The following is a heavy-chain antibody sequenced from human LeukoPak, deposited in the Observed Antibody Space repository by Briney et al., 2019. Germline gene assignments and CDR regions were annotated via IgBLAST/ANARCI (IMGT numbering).Heavy chain of an antibody. Sequence: SQTLSLTCALSTDIASSNSAGWNWLRQSPSRGLEWLVRTYNKSKRYNDNAVSVKRRITINPDTTKNQVSLQLNSVPAEDTAVYYCARDKMVEQWLGDGYYFDYWGQGTMVTVSS. J-gene: IGHJ4*02. D-gene: IGHD6-19*01. CDR2: TYNKSKRYN. CDR3: ARDKMVEQWLGDGYYFDY. CDR1: TDIASSNSAG. V-gene: IGHV6-1*01.